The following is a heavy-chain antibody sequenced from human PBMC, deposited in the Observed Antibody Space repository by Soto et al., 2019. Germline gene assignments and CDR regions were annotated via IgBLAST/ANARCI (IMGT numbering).Heavy chain of an antibody. D-gene: IGHD5-12*01. J-gene: IGHJ4*02. CDR3: ARRFPYSGYDKTFDY. CDR1: GYSFTSYW. V-gene: IGHV5-51*01. Sequence: EVQLVQSGAEVKKPGESLKISCKGSGYSFTSYWIGWVRQMPGKGLEWMGIIYPGDSDTRYSPSFQGQVTISADKSISTAYLQWSSLKASDTAMYYCARRFPYSGYDKTFDYWGQGTLVTVSS. CDR2: IYPGDSDT.